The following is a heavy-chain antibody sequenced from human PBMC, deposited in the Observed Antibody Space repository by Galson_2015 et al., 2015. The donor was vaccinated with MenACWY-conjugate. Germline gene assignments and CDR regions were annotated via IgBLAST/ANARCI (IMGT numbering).Heavy chain of an antibody. CDR3: ARVTGGRFDL. CDR2: INPNSGNT. D-gene: IGHD3-16*01. Sequence: QSGAEVKKPGASVKVSCKASGYTFTFYDMSWVRQTTGQGLECLGWINPNSGNTGYAQKFQGRVTMTRNTSITTAYMELSSLSSEDRAVYFCARVTGGRFDLWGQGTLVTVSS. CDR1: GYTFTFYD. V-gene: IGHV1-8*01. J-gene: IGHJ4*02.